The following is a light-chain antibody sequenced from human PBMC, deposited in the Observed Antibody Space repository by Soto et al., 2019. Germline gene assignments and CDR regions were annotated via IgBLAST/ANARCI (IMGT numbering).Light chain of an antibody. Sequence: EIVMTQSPGTLSGSPGETVTLSCSASHNIYTNLAWYQQRRGQAPRLLIYGASTRASGIPARFSGSGSGAEFTLTISSLESEDFAVYYCQQYTNWPPFMYTFGPGTRLEI. J-gene: IGKJ2*01. V-gene: IGKV3-15*01. CDR3: QQYTNWPPFMYT. CDR1: HNIYTN. CDR2: GAS.